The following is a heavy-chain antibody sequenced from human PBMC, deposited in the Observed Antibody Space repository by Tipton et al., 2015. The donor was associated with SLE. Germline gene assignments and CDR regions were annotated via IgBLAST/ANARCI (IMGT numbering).Heavy chain of an antibody. CDR1: GFDFNMYN. J-gene: IGHJ5*02. D-gene: IGHD5-18*01. CDR3: ARDRSGYSYGWDA. CDR2: ISMTGGYK. V-gene: IGHV3-21*01. Sequence: SLRLSCEASGFDFNMYNVNWVPQAPGKGLEWVSSISMTGGYKEYADSVKGRFTVSRDNPKNSAYLQMNSLRAEDTAVYYCARDRSGYSYGWDAWGQGTLVTVSS.